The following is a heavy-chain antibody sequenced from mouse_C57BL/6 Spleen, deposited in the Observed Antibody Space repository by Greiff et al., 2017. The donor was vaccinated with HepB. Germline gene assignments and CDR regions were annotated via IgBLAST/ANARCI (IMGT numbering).Heavy chain of an antibody. J-gene: IGHJ2*01. D-gene: IGHD2-5*01. CDR2: IRLKSDNYAT. V-gene: IGHV6-3*01. CDR3: TASYYSNYGY. CDR1: GFTFSNYW. Sequence: EVMLVESGGGLVQPGGSMKLSCVASGFTFSNYWMNWVRQSTEKGLEWVAQIRLKSDNYATHYAESVKGRFTISRDDSKSSVYLQMNNLRTEDTGIYYCTASYYSNYGYWGQGTTLTVSS.